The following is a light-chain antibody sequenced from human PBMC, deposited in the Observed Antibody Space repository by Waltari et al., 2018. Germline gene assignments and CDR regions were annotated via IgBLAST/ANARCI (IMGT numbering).Light chain of an antibody. J-gene: IGKJ1*01. CDR3: QQYNNWPPVT. CDR1: QSVSSN. CDR2: GAS. Sequence: EIVMTQSPATLSVSPGERATLSCRASQSVSSNLAWYQQKPGQAPRLLIYGASTRATGIPARFSGSGSGTEFTLTISSMQAEDFAVYYCQQYNNWPPVTFGQGTKVEIK. V-gene: IGKV3-15*01.